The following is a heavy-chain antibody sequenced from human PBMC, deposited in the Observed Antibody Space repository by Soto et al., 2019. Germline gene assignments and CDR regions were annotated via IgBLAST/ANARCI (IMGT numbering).Heavy chain of an antibody. CDR2: IIPMLTVT. J-gene: IGHJ3*01. Sequence: QVHLIQSGAEVKKPGSSVKVSCKAAGGTFNTYTLIWVRQAPGHGLEWMGRIIPMLTVTNSAQKFQGRLTLTADKSTGTAFMELTSLRSDDTAVYYCSVGSWSAETFDVWGQGTMVPVSS. V-gene: IGHV1-69*02. CDR3: SVGSWSAETFDV. D-gene: IGHD2-2*01. CDR1: GGTFNTYT.